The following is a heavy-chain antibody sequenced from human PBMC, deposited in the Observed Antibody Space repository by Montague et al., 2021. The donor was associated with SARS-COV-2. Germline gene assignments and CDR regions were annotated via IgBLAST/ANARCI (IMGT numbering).Heavy chain of an antibody. D-gene: IGHD2-15*01. J-gene: IGHJ4*02. CDR1: GFTFSSYP. Sequence: SLRLSCAASGFTFSSYPVTWVRQAPGMGLEWVSIISGSGANTYYADSVKGRFTISRDNSKNTLYLQMNSLRAEDTAVYYCARGEGYCGGGRCYRHYDYWGQGTLVTGSS. CDR3: ARGEGYCGGGRCYRHYDY. CDR2: ISGSGANT. V-gene: IGHV3-23*01.